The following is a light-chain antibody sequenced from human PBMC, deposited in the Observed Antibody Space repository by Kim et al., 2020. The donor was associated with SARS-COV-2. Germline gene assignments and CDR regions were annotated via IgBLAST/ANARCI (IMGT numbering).Light chain of an antibody. Sequence: LSPGERATRACRASQSVSTALAWYQQKPGQAPRLLIHGASSRTTGIPDRFSGSGSGTDFTLTISRLEPEDFAVYYCQQYGNSPSTFGQGTRLE. J-gene: IGKJ5*01. CDR1: QSVSTA. V-gene: IGKV3-20*01. CDR3: QQYGNSPST. CDR2: GAS.